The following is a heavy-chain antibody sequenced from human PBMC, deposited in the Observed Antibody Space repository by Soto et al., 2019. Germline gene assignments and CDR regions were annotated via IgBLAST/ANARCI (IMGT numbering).Heavy chain of an antibody. V-gene: IGHV4-30-2*01. Sequence: TLSLTCTGSAGSVRRGGYSWSWIRQPPGKGLEWIGYIYHSGSTYYNPSLKSRVTISVDRSKNQFSLKLSSVTAADTAVYYCARVPDRWGQGTLVTVSS. CDR1: AGSVRRGGYS. D-gene: IGHD2-2*01. J-gene: IGHJ5*02. CDR2: IYHSGST. CDR3: ARVPDR.